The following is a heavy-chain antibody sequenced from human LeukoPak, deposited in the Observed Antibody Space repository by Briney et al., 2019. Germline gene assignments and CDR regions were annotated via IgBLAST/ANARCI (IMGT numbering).Heavy chain of an antibody. D-gene: IGHD5-24*01. V-gene: IGHV3-23*01. Sequence: AGGSLRLSCAASGFTFSYYGMSWVRQAPGKGLEWVSTISGSAGTTYYADSVKGRFSVSRANSKNTLYLQMDSLRAEDTAVYYCAKDRVLRDDGWVFDFWGQGTLVTVSS. CDR2: ISGSAGTT. J-gene: IGHJ4*02. CDR3: AKDRVLRDDGWVFDF. CDR1: GFTFSYYG.